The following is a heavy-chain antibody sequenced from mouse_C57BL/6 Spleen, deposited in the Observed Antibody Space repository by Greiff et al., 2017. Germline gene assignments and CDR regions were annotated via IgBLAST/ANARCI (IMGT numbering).Heavy chain of an antibody. V-gene: IGHV5-17*01. CDR2: ISSGSSTI. Sequence: EVNVVESGGGLVKPGGSLKLSCAASGFTFSDYGMHWVRQAPEKGLEWVAYISSGSSTIYYADTVKGRFTISRDNAKNTLFLQMTSLRSEDTAMYYCAREEGLHFDYWGQGTTLTVSS. J-gene: IGHJ2*01. CDR3: AREEGLHFDY. CDR1: GFTFSDYG.